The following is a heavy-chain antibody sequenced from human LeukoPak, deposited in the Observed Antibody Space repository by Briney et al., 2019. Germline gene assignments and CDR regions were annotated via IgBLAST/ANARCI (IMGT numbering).Heavy chain of an antibody. V-gene: IGHV5-51*01. J-gene: IGHJ3*02. Sequence: GASLKISCKGSGYRFTSYWIAWVRRMPGKGLEWMGIIYPGDSDSKYSRSFQGQVTTSADKSINTAYLQWSSLKASDSGMYYCARRLGGADVFDIWGQGTMVTVSS. CDR3: ARRLGGADVFDI. CDR2: IYPGDSDS. CDR1: GYRFTSYW. D-gene: IGHD3-16*01.